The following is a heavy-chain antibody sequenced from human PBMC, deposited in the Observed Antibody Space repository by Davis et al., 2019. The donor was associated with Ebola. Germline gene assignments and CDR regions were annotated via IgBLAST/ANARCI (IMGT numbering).Heavy chain of an antibody. D-gene: IGHD3-3*01. CDR2: ISSSSSTI. J-gene: IGHJ4*02. CDR1: GFTFSSYE. CDR3: ARDLPEYYDFWSGYYL. Sequence: GESLKISCAASGFTFSSYEMNWVRQAPGKGLEWVSYISSSSSTIYYADSVKGRFTISRDNAKNSLYLQMNSLRAEDTAVYYCARDLPEYYDFWSGYYLWGQGTLVTVSS. V-gene: IGHV3-48*03.